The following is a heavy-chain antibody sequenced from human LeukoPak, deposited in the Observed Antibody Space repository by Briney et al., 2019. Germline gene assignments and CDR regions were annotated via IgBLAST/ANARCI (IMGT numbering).Heavy chain of an antibody. CDR1: GGSISSGGYY. Sequence: PSETLSLTCTVSGGSISSGGYYWSWIRQPPGKGLEWIGYIYHSGSTYYNPSLKSRVTISVDRSKNQFSLKLSSVTAADTAVYYCASGIAAAGFDYWGQGTLVTVSS. D-gene: IGHD6-13*01. V-gene: IGHV4-30-2*02. J-gene: IGHJ4*02. CDR2: IYHSGST. CDR3: ASGIAAAGFDY.